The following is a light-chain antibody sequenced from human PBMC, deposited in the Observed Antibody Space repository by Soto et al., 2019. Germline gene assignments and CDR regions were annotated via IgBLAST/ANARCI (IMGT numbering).Light chain of an antibody. J-gene: IGLJ2*01. CDR3: GTWDSSLSAVV. CDR2: ENN. V-gene: IGLV1-51*02. Sequence: QSVLTQPPSVSAAPGQKVTISCSGGSSNIGNNYVSWYQQLPGTAPKLLIYENNKRPSGIPDRFSGSKSGTSATLGITGLQTGDDADYYCGTWDSSLSAVVFGGGTKLTVL. CDR1: SSNIGNNY.